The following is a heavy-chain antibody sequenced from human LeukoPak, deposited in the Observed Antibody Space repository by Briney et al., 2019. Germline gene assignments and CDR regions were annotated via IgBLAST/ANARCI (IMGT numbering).Heavy chain of an antibody. CDR2: IYTSGST. Sequence: SETLSLTCTVSGGSISSYYWSWIRQPPGKGLEWIGYIYTSGSTNYNPSLKSRVTISVDTSKNQFSLKLSSVTAADTAVYYCASHITQAGPFDYRGQGTLVTVSS. CDR3: ASHITQAGPFDY. D-gene: IGHD3-10*01. J-gene: IGHJ4*02. V-gene: IGHV4-4*09. CDR1: GGSISSYY.